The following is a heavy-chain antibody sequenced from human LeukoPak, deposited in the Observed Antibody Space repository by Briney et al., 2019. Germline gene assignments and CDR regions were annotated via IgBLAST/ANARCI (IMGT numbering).Heavy chain of an antibody. Sequence: AGSLRLSCAASGFSFNSFGKSWVRQTPGKGLEWLSSIHSRGGNTHYADSLEGRFAISRDTWKNTVYLQMNRLRVEDTATYYCARQILRGSYFYYLDVWGTGTPVTVSS. CDR1: GFSFNSFG. CDR2: IHSRGGNT. D-gene: IGHD3-10*01. CDR3: ARQILRGSYFYYLDV. V-gene: IGHV3-23*01. J-gene: IGHJ6*03.